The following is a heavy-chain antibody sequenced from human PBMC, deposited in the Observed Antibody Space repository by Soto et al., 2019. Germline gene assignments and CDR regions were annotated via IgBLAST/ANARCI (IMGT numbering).Heavy chain of an antibody. D-gene: IGHD3-3*01. CDR3: AKDRGTSYYDFWSDKRMDV. CDR2: ISGSGGST. Sequence: GSLRLSCAASEFTFSDYAMSWVRQAPGKGLEWVSAISGSGGSTYYADSVKGRFTISRDNSKNTLYLQMNSLRAEDTAVYYCAKDRGTSYYDFWSDKRMDVWGQGTTVTVSS. CDR1: EFTFSDYA. V-gene: IGHV3-23*01. J-gene: IGHJ6*02.